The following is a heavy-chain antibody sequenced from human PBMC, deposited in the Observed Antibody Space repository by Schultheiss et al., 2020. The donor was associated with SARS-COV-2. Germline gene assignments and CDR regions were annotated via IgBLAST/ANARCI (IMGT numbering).Heavy chain of an antibody. Sequence: SETLSLTCTVSGGSISSYYWSWIRQPPGKGLEWIGYIYYSGSTNYNPSLKSRVTISVDTSKNQFSLKLSSVTAADTAVYYCARPSVLLWFGSWFDPWGQGTLVTVSS. V-gene: IGHV4-59*01. J-gene: IGHJ5*02. CDR1: GGSISSYY. CDR2: IYYSGST. CDR3: ARPSVLLWFGSWFDP. D-gene: IGHD3-10*01.